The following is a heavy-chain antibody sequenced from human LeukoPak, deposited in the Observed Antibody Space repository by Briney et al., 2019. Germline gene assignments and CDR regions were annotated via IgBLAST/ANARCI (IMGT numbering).Heavy chain of an antibody. CDR3: ATNYTAVSAFAA. V-gene: IGHV4-4*07. CDR1: GGSINSYY. J-gene: IGHJ4*02. Sequence: SETLSLTCTVSGGSINSYYWNWIRQPAGKGLEWIGHIQTSGSTKYNPSLKSRVTISIDTSKNQFSLNLYSVTAADTAVYYCATNYTAVSAFAAGGQGTPVT. CDR2: IQTSGST. D-gene: IGHD6-19*01.